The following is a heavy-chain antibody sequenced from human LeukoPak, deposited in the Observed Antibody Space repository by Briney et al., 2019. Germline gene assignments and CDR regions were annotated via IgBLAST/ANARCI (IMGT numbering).Heavy chain of an antibody. J-gene: IGHJ5*02. CDR3: ARRQDATMIVVKGGFDP. D-gene: IGHD3-22*01. CDR1: GFTFNRYS. V-gene: IGHV4-39*07. Sequence: PGASLRLSCAASGFTFNRYSMNWVRQAPGKGLEWIGSIYYSGSTYYNPSLKSRVTISVDTSKNQFSLKLSSVTAADTAVYYCARRQDATMIVVKGGFDPWGQGTLVTVSS. CDR2: IYYSGST.